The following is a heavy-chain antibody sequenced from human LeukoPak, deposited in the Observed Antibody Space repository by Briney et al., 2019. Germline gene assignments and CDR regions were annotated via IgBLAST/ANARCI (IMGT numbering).Heavy chain of an antibody. CDR1: GFTFSSYA. CDR3: ARDRGSGSYDTMYYFDY. Sequence: PGGSLRLCCAASGFTFSSYAMSWVRQPPGKGLEWVSGISGSGDNTYYADSVKGRFTISRDNSKNTLYLQMNSLRAEDTAVYYCARDRGSGSYDTMYYFDYWGQGTLVTVSS. D-gene: IGHD1-26*01. J-gene: IGHJ4*02. V-gene: IGHV3-23*01. CDR2: ISGSGDNT.